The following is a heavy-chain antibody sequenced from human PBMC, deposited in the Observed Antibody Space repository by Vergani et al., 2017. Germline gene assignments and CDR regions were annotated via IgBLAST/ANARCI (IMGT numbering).Heavy chain of an antibody. CDR2: IYYSGST. Sequence: QVQLQESGPGLVKSSETLSLTCTVSGGSISSYYWSWIRQPPGKGLEWIGYIYYSGSTNYNPSLKSRVTISVDTSKNQFSLKLSSVTAADTAVYYCASSERWLPYFDYWGQGTLVTVSS. D-gene: IGHD5-24*01. CDR1: GGSISSYY. J-gene: IGHJ4*02. V-gene: IGHV4-59*01. CDR3: ASSERWLPYFDY.